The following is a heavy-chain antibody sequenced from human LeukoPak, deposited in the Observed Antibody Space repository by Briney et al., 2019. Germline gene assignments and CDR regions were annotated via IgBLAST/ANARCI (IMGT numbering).Heavy chain of an antibody. J-gene: IGHJ3*02. Sequence: GGSLRLSCTAYGFTFSSYEMNWVRQAPWKGLEWVSYISSSGSTIYYADSVKGRFSISRDNAKNSLYLQMNSLRAEDTAVYYCARGKMGWLQPSGDPFDIWGQGTMVTVSS. D-gene: IGHD5-24*01. CDR2: ISSSGSTI. V-gene: IGHV3-48*03. CDR3: ARGKMGWLQPSGDPFDI. CDR1: GFTFSSYE.